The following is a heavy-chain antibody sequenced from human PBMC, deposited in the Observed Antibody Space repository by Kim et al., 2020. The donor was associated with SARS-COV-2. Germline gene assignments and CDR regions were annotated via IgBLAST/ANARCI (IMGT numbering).Heavy chain of an antibody. CDR2: T. D-gene: IGHD1-26*01. Sequence: TDYTPALTRRLTLSKDTSKNLFSLNLNSVTAADTAVYFCARAVGAAIIDYWGQGTLVTVSS. CDR3: ARAVGAAIIDY. J-gene: IGHJ4*02. V-gene: IGHV4-39*07.